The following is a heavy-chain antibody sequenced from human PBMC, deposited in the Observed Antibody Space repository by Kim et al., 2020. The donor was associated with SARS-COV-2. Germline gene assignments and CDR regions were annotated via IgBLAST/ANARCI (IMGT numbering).Heavy chain of an antibody. CDR2: FDPQDDEP. D-gene: IGHD1-1*01. CDR1: GYTLSELA. V-gene: IGHV1-24*01. Sequence: ASVKVSCKVSGYTLSELAMYWVRQAPGQGLEWMGSFDPQDDEPMYAQKFQGRVTMTEDTSTDAAYMEGRSLRSEDTAVYYCAMGGPWNTHFEYWGQGTLVTVSS. J-gene: IGHJ4*02. CDR3: AMGGPWNTHFEY.